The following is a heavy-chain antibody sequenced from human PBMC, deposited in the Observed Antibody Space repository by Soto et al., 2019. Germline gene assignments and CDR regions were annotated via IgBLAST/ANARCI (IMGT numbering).Heavy chain of an antibody. CDR2: IYYSGNT. V-gene: IGHV4-39*01. CDR1: GGSISTSHYY. D-gene: IGHD3-16*01. Sequence: QLQLQESGPGLVKPSETLSLTCTVSGGSISTSHYYWDWIRQPPGKGLEWIGSIYYSGNTYYNPSLESRVTISVDTSKNQFSLRLSSVTAAETAVYYCAVRPGGRDDYFDMWGQGTMVTFSS. J-gene: IGHJ3*02. CDR3: AVRPGGRDDYFDM.